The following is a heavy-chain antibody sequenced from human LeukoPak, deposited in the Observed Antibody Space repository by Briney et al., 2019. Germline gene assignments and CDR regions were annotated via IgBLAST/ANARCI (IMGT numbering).Heavy chain of an antibody. D-gene: IGHD3-22*01. CDR1: GYSFTISW. CDR3: ATRSGYYDSSGYGNWFDP. J-gene: IGHJ5*02. CDR2: IYPGDSDT. Sequence: GESLKISRKGSGYSFTISWIGWVRPMPGKGLEWIGIIYPGDSDTRYSPSFQGQVTISADKSISTAYLQWSSLKASDTAMYYCATRSGYYDSSGYGNWFDPWGQGTLVTVSS. V-gene: IGHV5-51*01.